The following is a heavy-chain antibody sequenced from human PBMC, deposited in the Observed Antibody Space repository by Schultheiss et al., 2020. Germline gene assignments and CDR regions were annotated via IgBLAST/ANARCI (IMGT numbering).Heavy chain of an antibody. CDR1: RFTFSIYG. CDR3: ARDYRISVAGTFWFDP. J-gene: IGHJ5*02. V-gene: IGHV3-30*03. D-gene: IGHD6-19*01. CDR2: ISSDGTKK. Sequence: GGSLRLSCVGSRFTFSIYGMHWVRQAPGKGLEWVAVISSDGTKKFYADSVKGRFTISRDNTKNTVYLEMNSLRPEDTAVYFCARDYRISVAGTFWFDPWGQGTLVTVS.